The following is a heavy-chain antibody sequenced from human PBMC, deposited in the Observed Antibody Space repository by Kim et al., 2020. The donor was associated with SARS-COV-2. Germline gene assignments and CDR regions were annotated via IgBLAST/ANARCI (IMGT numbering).Heavy chain of an antibody. Sequence: ASVKVSCKASGYTFLNYGIAWVRQAPGQGLEWMGWISAYNGDTKSPQNLQGRVTMTTDTSTKMAYMELRNLGSDDTAVYFCARATTDDAFDVWGQGTLVTVSS. CDR3: ARATTDDAFDV. J-gene: IGHJ3*01. D-gene: IGHD1-26*01. CDR1: GYTFLNYG. V-gene: IGHV1-18*01. CDR2: ISAYNGDT.